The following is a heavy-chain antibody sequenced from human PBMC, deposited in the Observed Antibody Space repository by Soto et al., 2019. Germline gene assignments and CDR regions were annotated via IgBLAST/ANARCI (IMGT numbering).Heavy chain of an antibody. J-gene: IGHJ4*02. CDR3: ARERIAVYFDY. V-gene: IGHV3-30-3*01. Sequence: VQLVESGGGLVQPGRSLRLSCAASGFTFSSYAMHWVRQAPGKGLEWVAVISYDGSNKYYADSVKGRFTISRDNSKNTLYLQMNSLRAEDTAVYYCARERIAVYFDYWGQGTLVTVSS. CDR1: GFTFSSYA. CDR2: ISYDGSNK. D-gene: IGHD6-19*01.